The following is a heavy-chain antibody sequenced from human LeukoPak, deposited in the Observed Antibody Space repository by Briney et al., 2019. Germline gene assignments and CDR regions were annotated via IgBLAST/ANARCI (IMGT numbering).Heavy chain of an antibody. CDR3: ARGEGSSFYYYMDV. CDR2: IYSSGAT. J-gene: IGHJ6*03. CDR1: GTSTSSYF. V-gene: IGHV4-4*09. Sequence: SETLSLTCTVSGTSTSSYFWSWIRQPPGKGLEWIGYIYSSGATSYNPSLRSRVTISIDTSKNQFSLKLSSVTAADTAVFYCARGEGSSFYYYMDVWGKGTTVTVSS. D-gene: IGHD3-10*01.